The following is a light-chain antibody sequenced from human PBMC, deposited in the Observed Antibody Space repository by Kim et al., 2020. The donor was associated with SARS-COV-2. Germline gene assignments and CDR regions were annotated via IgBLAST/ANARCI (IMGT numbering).Light chain of an antibody. J-gene: IGKJ5*01. V-gene: IGKV3-20*01. CDR1: QSVSSSD. CDR3: QQYGGSPVIT. Sequence: EIVLTQSPGTLSLSPGERATLSCRASQSVSSSDLDWYQQKPGQAPRLLIYRASSRVTGIPDRFSGSGSGTDFTLTISRLEPEDFAVYYCQQYGGSPVITFGQWTRLEIK. CDR2: RAS.